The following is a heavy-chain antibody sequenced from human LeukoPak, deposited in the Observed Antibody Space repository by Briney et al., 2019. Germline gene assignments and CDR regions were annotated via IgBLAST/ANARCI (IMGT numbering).Heavy chain of an antibody. CDR2: IYYSGST. D-gene: IGHD3-22*01. J-gene: IGHJ4*02. CDR1: GGSISSSNW. V-gene: IGHV4-4*02. CDR3: AVGHYYHSSGYLFDS. Sequence: SGTLSLTCAVSGGSISSSNWWSWVRQPPGKGLEYIGYIYYSGSTYYNPSLKSRITISVDTSKNQLSLKLSSVTAADTAVYYCAVGHYYHSSGYLFDSWGQGTLVTVSS.